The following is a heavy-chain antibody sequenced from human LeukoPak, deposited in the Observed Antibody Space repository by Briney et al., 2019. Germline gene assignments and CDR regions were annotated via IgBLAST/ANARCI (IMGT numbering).Heavy chain of an antibody. Sequence: GESLKISCKGSGYSFTSYWIGWVRQMPGKGLEWMGIIYPGDSDTRYSPSFQGQVTISADKSISTAYLQWSSLKASDTAMYYCARHPSSSWYESWFGPWGQGTLVTVSS. CDR3: ARHPSSSWYESWFGP. V-gene: IGHV5-51*01. CDR1: GYSFTSYW. D-gene: IGHD6-13*01. CDR2: IYPGDSDT. J-gene: IGHJ5*02.